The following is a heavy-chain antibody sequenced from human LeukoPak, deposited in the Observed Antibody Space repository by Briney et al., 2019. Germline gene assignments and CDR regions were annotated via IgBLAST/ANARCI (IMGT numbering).Heavy chain of an antibody. D-gene: IGHD3-16*01. V-gene: IGHV3-74*01. CDR2: IRGDGADI. Sequence: GGSLRLSCAASGFTFSSCAMSWVRQAPGKGLMWVSRIRGDGADISFADSVQGRFTISRDNAINTLYLQMNSLRTEDTAVYYCSRGVVSAWGNDYWGQGTLVTVSS. J-gene: IGHJ4*02. CDR3: SRGVVSAWGNDY. CDR1: GFTFSSCA.